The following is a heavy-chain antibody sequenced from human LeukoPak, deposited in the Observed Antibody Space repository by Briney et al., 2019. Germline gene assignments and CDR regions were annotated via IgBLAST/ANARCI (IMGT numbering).Heavy chain of an antibody. CDR3: ARGGGDFWSGYLYY. CDR2: ISYDGSNK. V-gene: IGHV3-30-3*01. CDR1: GFTFSSYA. Sequence: GGSLRLSCAASGFTFSSYAMHWVRQAPGKGLEWVAVISYDGSNKYYADSVKGRFTISRDNSKNTLYLQMNSLRAEDTAVYYCARGGGDFWSGYLYYWGQGTLVTVSS. D-gene: IGHD3-3*01. J-gene: IGHJ4*02.